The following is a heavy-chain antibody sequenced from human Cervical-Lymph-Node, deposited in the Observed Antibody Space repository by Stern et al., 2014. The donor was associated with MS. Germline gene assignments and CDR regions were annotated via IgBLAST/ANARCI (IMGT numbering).Heavy chain of an antibody. V-gene: IGHV1-69*01. CDR3: ARDGHYSKYDY. CDR1: GGTFNSYA. J-gene: IGHJ4*02. D-gene: IGHD4-11*01. CDR2: IIPIFDTT. Sequence: QVQLVQSGAEVKKPGSSVKVSCKASGGTFNSYAISWVRQAPGQGLEWMGGIIPIFDTTNYTQKFQGRVTITADESTTTAYMELSSLRSEDTAVYFCARDGHYSKYDYWGQGTLVTVSS.